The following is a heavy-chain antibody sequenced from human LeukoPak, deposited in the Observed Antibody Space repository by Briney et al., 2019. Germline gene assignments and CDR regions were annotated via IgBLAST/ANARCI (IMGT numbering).Heavy chain of an antibody. CDR1: GFTFSNYN. CDR2: ISGSSSYI. CDR3: ARGPCSGGSCYSH. V-gene: IGHV3-21*01. J-gene: IGHJ4*02. D-gene: IGHD2-15*01. Sequence: GGSLRLSCAASGFTFSNYNIHWVRQAPGKGLEWVSSISGSSSYIYYADSVKGRFTVSRDNAKNSLYLQMNTLRSEDTAVYYCARGPCSGGSCYSHWGQGTLVTVSS.